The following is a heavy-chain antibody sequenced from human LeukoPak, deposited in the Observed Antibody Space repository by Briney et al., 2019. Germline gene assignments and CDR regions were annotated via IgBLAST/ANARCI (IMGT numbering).Heavy chain of an antibody. Sequence: ASVKVSCKVSGYTLTELSMHWVRQAPGQGLEWMGIINPSGGSTSYAQKFQGRVAMTRDTSTSTVYMELSSLRSEDTAVYYCASISSGYYGGYYGMDVWGQGTTVTVSS. CDR3: ASISSGYYGGYYGMDV. J-gene: IGHJ6*02. CDR2: INPSGGST. D-gene: IGHD3-22*01. CDR1: GYTLTELS. V-gene: IGHV1-46*01.